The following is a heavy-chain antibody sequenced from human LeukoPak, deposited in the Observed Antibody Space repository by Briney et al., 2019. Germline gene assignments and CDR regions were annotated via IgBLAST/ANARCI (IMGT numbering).Heavy chain of an antibody. J-gene: IGHJ5*02. CDR1: GYSFTSYW. V-gene: IGHV5-51*01. CDR2: IYPGDSDT. D-gene: IGHD2-2*01. Sequence: GESLKISCKGSGYSFTSYWIGWVRQMPGKGLEWMGIIYPGDSDTRYSPSFQGQVTISADKSISTAYLQWSSLKASDTAMYYCARQGVGYCSSTSCYGGNWFDPWGQGTLDTVSS. CDR3: ARQGVGYCSSTSCYGGNWFDP.